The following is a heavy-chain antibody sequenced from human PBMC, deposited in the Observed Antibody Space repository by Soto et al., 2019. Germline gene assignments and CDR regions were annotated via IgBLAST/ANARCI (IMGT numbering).Heavy chain of an antibody. V-gene: IGHV1-2*02. D-gene: IGHD3-10*01. CDR1: GYTFTGYY. CDR2: INPNSGNT. J-gene: IGHJ5*02. CDR3: ARDPTITMVQGDQNWFDP. Sequence: ASVKVSCQPSGYTFTGYYMHWVRQAPGQGLEWMGWINPNSGNTNYAQKFQGRVTMTRDTSISTAYMELSSLRSEDTAVYYCARDPTITMVQGDQNWFDPWGQGTLVTVSS.